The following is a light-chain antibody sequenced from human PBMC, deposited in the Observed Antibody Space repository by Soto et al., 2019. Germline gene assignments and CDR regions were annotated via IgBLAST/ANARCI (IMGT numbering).Light chain of an antibody. CDR1: TSNIGENT. V-gene: IGLV1-44*01. Sequence: QSVLTHPASVSRSLGQGVTISCSGSTSNIGENTVGWFQQLPGTAPKVLIYITDKRPSGVPDRFSGSKSGTSAYLAISGLQSEDEADYYCAAWDGSLNGHVFGPGTKVTVL. CDR3: AAWDGSLNGHV. J-gene: IGLJ1*01. CDR2: ITD.